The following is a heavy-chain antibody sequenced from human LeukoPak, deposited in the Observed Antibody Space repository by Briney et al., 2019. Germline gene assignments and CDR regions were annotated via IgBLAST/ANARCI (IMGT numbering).Heavy chain of an antibody. CDR3: ARSGYYPTYYFDY. V-gene: IGHV4-61*02. CDR2: IYTSGST. CDR1: GGSISSGSYY. Sequence: SETLSLTCTVSGGSISSGSYYWSWIRQPAGKGLEWIGRIYTSGSTNYNPSLKSRVTISVDTSKNQFSLKMSSVTAADTAVYYCARSGYYPTYYFDYWGQGTLVTVSS. D-gene: IGHD3-22*01. J-gene: IGHJ4*02.